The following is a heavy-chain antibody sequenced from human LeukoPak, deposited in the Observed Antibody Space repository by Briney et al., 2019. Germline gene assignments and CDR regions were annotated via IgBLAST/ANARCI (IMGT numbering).Heavy chain of an antibody. CDR1: RFTFSGFE. J-gene: IGHJ4*02. CDR3: ARRFRD. Sequence: PGGSLRLSCVGSRFTFSGFEMNWVRQAPGKGLEWVSYIKDDGSLKTYADSVKGRFTISRDNAKNSLYLQMNSLRVEDTAIYYCARRFRDWGQGTLVTVSS. V-gene: IGHV3-48*03. CDR2: IKDDGSLK. D-gene: IGHD5-24*01.